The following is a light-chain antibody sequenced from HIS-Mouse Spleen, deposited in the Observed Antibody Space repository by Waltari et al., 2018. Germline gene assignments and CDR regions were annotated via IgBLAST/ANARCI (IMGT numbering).Light chain of an antibody. Sequence: QSALTQPASVSGSPGKSLTISCTGTSSDVGGYNLLSWYQQHPGKAPKLMIYEGSKRPSGVSNRFSGSKSGNTASLTISGLQAEDEADYYCCSYAGSSTWVFGGGTKLTVL. CDR3: CSYAGSSTWV. CDR1: SSDVGGYNL. J-gene: IGLJ3*02. CDR2: EGS. V-gene: IGLV2-23*01.